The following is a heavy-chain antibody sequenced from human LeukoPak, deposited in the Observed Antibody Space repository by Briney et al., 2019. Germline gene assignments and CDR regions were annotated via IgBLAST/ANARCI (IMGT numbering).Heavy chain of an antibody. Sequence: PGGSLRLSCAASGFTVSSNYMSWVRQAPGKGLEWVSVIYSGGGTYYADSVKGRFTICRDNSKNTLYLQMNSLRAEDTAVYYCARHQGDGYNRKSRWGQGTLVTVSS. CDR2: IYSGGGT. CDR3: ARHQGDGYNRKSR. V-gene: IGHV3-53*01. J-gene: IGHJ4*02. CDR1: GFTVSSNY. D-gene: IGHD5-24*01.